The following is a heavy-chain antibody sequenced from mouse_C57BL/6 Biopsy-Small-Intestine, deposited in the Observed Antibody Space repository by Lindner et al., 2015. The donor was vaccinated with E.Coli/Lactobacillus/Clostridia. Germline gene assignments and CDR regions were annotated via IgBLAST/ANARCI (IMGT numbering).Heavy chain of an antibody. J-gene: IGHJ1*01. CDR3: ARGNSKWYFDV. CDR1: GYVFSSSW. CDR2: IYPGDGNT. V-gene: IGHV1-82*01. D-gene: IGHD2-5*01. Sequence: VQLQESGPELVKPGASVKISCKASGYVFSSSWMNWVKQRPGKGLEWIGRIYPGDGNTNYNEKFKGKATLTADKSSSTAYMQLSSLTSEDSAVYFCARGNSKWYFDVWAQGPRSPSP.